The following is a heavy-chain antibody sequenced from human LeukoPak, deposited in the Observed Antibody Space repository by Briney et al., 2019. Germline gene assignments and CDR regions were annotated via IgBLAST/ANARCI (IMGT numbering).Heavy chain of an antibody. CDR3: ARDEGARASPTVVRGGYYYYMDV. Sequence: ASVKVSCKASGYTFTGYYMHWVRQAPGQGLEWMGWINLNSGGTNYAQKFQGRVTMTRDTSISTAYMELSRLRSDDTAVYYCARDEGARASPTVVRGGYYYYMDVWGKGTTVTISS. D-gene: IGHD4-23*01. J-gene: IGHJ6*03. CDR2: INLNSGGT. CDR1: GYTFTGYY. V-gene: IGHV1-2*02.